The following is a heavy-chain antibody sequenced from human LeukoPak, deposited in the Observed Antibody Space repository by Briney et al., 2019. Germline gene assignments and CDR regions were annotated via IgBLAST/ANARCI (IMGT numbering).Heavy chain of an antibody. CDR3: ARGHDVLRYFDWFED. J-gene: IGHJ4*02. CDR2: INHSGST. Sequence: SETLSLTCAVYGGSFSGYYWSWIRQPPGKGLEWIGEINHSGSTNYNPPLKSRVTISVDTSKNQFSLKLSSVTAADTGVYYCARGHDVLRYFDWFEDWGQGTLVTVSS. D-gene: IGHD3-9*01. CDR1: GGSFSGYY. V-gene: IGHV4-34*01.